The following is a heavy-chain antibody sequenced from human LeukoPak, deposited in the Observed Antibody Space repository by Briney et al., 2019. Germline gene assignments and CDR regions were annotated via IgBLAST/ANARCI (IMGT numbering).Heavy chain of an antibody. V-gene: IGHV3-23*01. CDR1: GFTFSGYG. D-gene: IGHD3-10*01. J-gene: IGHJ4*02. CDR3: AKDLHYGSADY. CDR2: ISGSGGST. Sequence: GGALRLSCAASGFTFSGYGMSWVRQAPGEGLKWISAISGSGGSTYYADSVKGRITISRDNSKNTLYLQMNSLRAEDTAVYYCAKDLHYGSADYWGQGTLVTVSS.